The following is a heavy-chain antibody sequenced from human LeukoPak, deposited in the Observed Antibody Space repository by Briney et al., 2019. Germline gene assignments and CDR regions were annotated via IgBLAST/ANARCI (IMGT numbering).Heavy chain of an antibody. J-gene: IGHJ4*02. CDR2: IKQDGSEK. CDR3: AKDIGRDFMVRGGGGLDY. D-gene: IGHD3-10*01. V-gene: IGHV3-7*03. CDR1: GFTFSSYW. Sequence: GGSLRLSCAASGFTFSSYWMSWVRQAPGKGLEWVANIKQDGSEKYYVDSVKGRFTISRDNAKNSLYLQMNSLRAEDTALYYCAKDIGRDFMVRGGGGLDYWGQGTLVTVSS.